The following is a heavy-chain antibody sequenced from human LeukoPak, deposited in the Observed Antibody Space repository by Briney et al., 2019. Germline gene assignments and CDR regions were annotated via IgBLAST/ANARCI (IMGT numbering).Heavy chain of an antibody. V-gene: IGHV4-34*01. D-gene: IGHD2-15*01. Sequence: SETLSLTCAVYGGSFSGYYWSWTRQPPGKGLEWIGEINHSGSTNYNPSLKSRVTISVDTSKNQFSLKLSSVTAADTAVYYCARDGFYCSGGSCYSTRVNWFDPWGQGTLVTVSS. J-gene: IGHJ5*02. CDR1: GGSFSGYY. CDR3: ARDGFYCSGGSCYSTRVNWFDP. CDR2: INHSGST.